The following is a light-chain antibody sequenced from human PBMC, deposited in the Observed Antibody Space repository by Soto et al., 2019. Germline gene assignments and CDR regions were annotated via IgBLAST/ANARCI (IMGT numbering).Light chain of an antibody. CDR2: GAS. CDR3: QQYYDWPLT. CDR1: QAINNN. Sequence: VLTQAPDTLSVSPVERATLSCRASQAINNNVAWYQLKDGQVPRLLIYGASTRASAVPARSSGSGSGTEFTLTISSLQSEDFAVYYCQQYYDWPLTFGGGTKVDNK. J-gene: IGKJ4*01. V-gene: IGKV3-15*01.